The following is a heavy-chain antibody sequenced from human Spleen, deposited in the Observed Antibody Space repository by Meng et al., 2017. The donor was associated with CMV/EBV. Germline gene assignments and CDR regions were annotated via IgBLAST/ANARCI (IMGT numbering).Heavy chain of an antibody. V-gene: IGHV1-2*02. CDR3: ARAIGVGATTMLYFYGMDV. Sequence: GGSLRLSCKASGYTFSDYYIHWVRQAPGQGLEWMGWVNPKSGGTNYAQKFQGRVSLTRDTSISTAYMELRRLRSDDTAVYYCARAIGVGATTMLYFYGMDVWGQGTTVTVSS. D-gene: IGHD1-26*01. J-gene: IGHJ6*02. CDR1: GYTFSDYY. CDR2: VNPKSGGT.